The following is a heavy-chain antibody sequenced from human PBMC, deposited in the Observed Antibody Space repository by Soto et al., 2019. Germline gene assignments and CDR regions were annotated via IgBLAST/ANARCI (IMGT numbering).Heavy chain of an antibody. V-gene: IGHV3-53*01. CDR3: ARQRITMIVVPGAFDI. CDR1: GFTVSSNY. D-gene: IGHD3-22*01. Sequence: ILSCAASGFTVSSNYMSWVRQAPGKGLEWVSVIYSGGSTYYADSVKGRFTISRDNSKNTLYLQMNSLRAEDTAVYYCARQRITMIVVPGAFDIWGQGTMVTVSS. J-gene: IGHJ3*02. CDR2: IYSGGST.